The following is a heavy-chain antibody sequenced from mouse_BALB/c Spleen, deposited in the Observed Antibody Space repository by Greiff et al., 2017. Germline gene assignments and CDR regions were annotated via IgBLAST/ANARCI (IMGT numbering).Heavy chain of an antibody. CDR2: IWAGGST. D-gene: IGHD2-1*01. V-gene: IGHV2-9*02. CDR3: APAYGNYEWFAY. Sequence: QVQLKESGPGLVAPSQSLSITCTVSGFSLTSYGVHWVRQPPGKGLEWLGVIWAGGSTNYNSALMSRLSISKDNSKSQVFLKMNSLQTDDTAMYYCAPAYGNYEWFAYWGQGTLVTVSA. J-gene: IGHJ3*01. CDR1: GFSLTSYG.